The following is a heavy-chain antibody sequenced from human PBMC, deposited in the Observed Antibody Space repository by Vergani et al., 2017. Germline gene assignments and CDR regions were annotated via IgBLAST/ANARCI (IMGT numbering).Heavy chain of an antibody. Sequence: QVQLVESGGGVVQPGRSLRLSCAASGFTFSSYGMHWVRQAPGKGLEWVAVIWYDGSNKYYADSVKGRFTISRDNSKNTLYLQMNSLRAEDTAVYYCARXFNQLLYRGSYFDYWGQGTLVTVSS. J-gene: IGHJ4*02. CDR2: IWYDGSNK. CDR3: ARXFNQLLYRGSYFDY. V-gene: IGHV3-33*01. CDR1: GFTFSSYG. D-gene: IGHD2-2*02.